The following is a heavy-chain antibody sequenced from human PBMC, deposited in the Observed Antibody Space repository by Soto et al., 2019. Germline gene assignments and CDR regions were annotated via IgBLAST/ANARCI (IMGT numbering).Heavy chain of an antibody. CDR3: AREAYYYDTSGYYYWFDP. CDR2: IIPIFGTA. Sequence: SVKVSCKASGGTFSSYAISWVRQAPGQGLEWMGGIIPIFGTANYAQKFQGRVTITADESTSTAYMELSSLRSEDTAVYYCAREAYYYDTSGYYYWFDPWGQGTLVTVSS. V-gene: IGHV1-69*13. J-gene: IGHJ5*02. D-gene: IGHD3-22*01. CDR1: GGTFSSYA.